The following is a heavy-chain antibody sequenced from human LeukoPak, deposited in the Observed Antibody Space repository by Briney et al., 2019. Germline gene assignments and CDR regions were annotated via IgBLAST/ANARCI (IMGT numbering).Heavy chain of an antibody. J-gene: IGHJ4*02. Sequence: GESLKISCKGSGYSFTSYWIGWVRQMPGKGLEWMGIIYPGDSDTRYSPSFQGQVTISADKSISTAYLQWSSLKASDTAMYYCARHVYYYGSGSYYSDYWGQGTLVTVSS. CDR3: ARHVYYYGSGSYYSDY. D-gene: IGHD3-10*01. V-gene: IGHV5-51*01. CDR2: IYPGDSDT. CDR1: GYSFTSYW.